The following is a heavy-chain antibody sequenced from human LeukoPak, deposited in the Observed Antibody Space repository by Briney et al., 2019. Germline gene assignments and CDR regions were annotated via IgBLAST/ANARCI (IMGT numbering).Heavy chain of an antibody. J-gene: IGHJ3*02. V-gene: IGHV3-64*01. CDR3: ARDLHQWQLVFAFDI. CDR1: GFTFSSYA. D-gene: IGHD6-6*01. Sequence: GGSLRLSCAASGFTFSSYAMHWVRQAPGKGLEYVSAVSSNGGSTYYANSVKGRFTISRDNSKNSLYLQMNSLRAEDTAVYYCARDLHQWQLVFAFDIWGQGTMVTVSS. CDR2: VSSNGGST.